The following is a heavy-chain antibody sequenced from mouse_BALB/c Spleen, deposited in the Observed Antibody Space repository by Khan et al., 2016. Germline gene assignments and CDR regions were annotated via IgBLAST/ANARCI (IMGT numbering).Heavy chain of an antibody. CDR2: IDSSGST. V-gene: IGHV3-2*02. CDR1: GYSITSDYA. D-gene: IGHD1-1*02. CDR3: ATPDYVFVY. Sequence: EVQLQESGPGLVKPSQSLSLTCTVTGYSITSDYAWNWIRQFPGNKLEWMGYIDSSGSTTYNPSLKSRVSITRDTSKNQIFLQLNSVTTEDTATYYCATPDYVFVYWGQGTLVTVSA. J-gene: IGHJ3*01.